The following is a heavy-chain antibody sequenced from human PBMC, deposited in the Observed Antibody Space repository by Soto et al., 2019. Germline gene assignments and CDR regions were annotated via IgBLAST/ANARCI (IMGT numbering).Heavy chain of an antibody. CDR1: VYTYTSYA. D-gene: IGHD6-19*01. J-gene: IGHJ5*02. V-gene: IGHV1-3*01. CDR2: INAGNGNT. CDR3: ARDVAVHSNWFDP. Sequence: ASVKVSCKASVYTYTSYAIHWVRQAPGQRLEWMGWINAGNGNTKYSQKFQGRVTITRDTSASTAYMELSSLRSEDTAVYYCARDVAVHSNWFDPWGQGTLVTVSS.